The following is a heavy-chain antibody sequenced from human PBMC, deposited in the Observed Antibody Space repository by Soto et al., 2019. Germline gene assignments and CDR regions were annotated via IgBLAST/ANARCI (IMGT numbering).Heavy chain of an antibody. CDR1: GFTFSSYG. CDR3: ARDIFGGRNYYYGMEV. J-gene: IGHJ6*02. CDR2: IWYDGSNK. V-gene: IGHV3-33*01. Sequence: PWGSLRLSCAASGFTFSSYGVHWVRQAPGKEPERVAVIWYDGSNKYYADSVKGRFTISRDNSKNTLYLQMNSLRAEDTAVYYGARDIFGGRNYYYGMEVWGQGTTVTVSS. D-gene: IGHD3-16*01.